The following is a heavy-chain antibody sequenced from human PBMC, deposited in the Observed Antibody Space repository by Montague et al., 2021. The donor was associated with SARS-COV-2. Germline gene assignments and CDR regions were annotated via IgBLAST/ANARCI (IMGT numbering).Heavy chain of an antibody. J-gene: IGHJ4*02. CDR1: GGSIRSYY. CDR3: ARAQNICFIANCVNYFDL. Sequence: SETLSLTCEVSGGSIRSYYWSWIRQSPGKGLEWISYVHYTGSTKYNPSLKTRVTLSLDTPKNHFSLRLNSVTAADTAVYYCARAQNICFIANCVNYFDLWGLGALVSVSS. V-gene: IGHV4-59*01. D-gene: IGHD1-1*01. CDR2: VHYTGST.